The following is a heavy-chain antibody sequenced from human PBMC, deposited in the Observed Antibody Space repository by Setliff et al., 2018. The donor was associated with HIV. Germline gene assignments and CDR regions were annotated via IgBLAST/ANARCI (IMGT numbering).Heavy chain of an antibody. J-gene: IGHJ6*03. D-gene: IGHD3-3*01. Sequence: ASVKVSCKASRRTFNSHINWVRQAPGQGLDWMGRIIPILGVANYAQRFQGKVTITADKSTSTAYMELTSLRFDDTAMYYCVRGVQSPPHYSYYYMDVWGEGTMVTVSS. CDR3: VRGVQSPPHYSYYYMDV. CDR1: RRTFNSH. V-gene: IGHV1-69*04. CDR2: IIPILGVA.